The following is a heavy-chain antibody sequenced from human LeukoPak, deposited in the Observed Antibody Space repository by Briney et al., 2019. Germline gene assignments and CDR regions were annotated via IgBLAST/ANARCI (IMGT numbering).Heavy chain of an antibody. Sequence: GGSLRLSCAASGFTFSSYVMHWVRQAPGKGLEWVTFIQYDGTNKYYADSVKGRFTVSRENSKNTLYLQMNSLRAEDTAVYYCAKMKYQLLSYFDYWGQGTLVTVSS. CDR3: AKMKYQLLSYFDY. V-gene: IGHV3-30*02. D-gene: IGHD2-2*01. J-gene: IGHJ4*02. CDR1: GFTFSSYV. CDR2: IQYDGTNK.